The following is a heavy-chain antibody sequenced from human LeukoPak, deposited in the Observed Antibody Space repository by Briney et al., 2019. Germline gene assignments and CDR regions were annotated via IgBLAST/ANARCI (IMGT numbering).Heavy chain of an antibody. CDR3: ARGDPGRGWFDP. CDR1: GGSISSYY. CDR2: IYYSGST. Sequence: SETLSLTCTVSGGSISSYYWSWIRQPPGKGLEWIGYIYYSGSTNYNPSLKSRVTISVDTSKNQFSLKLSSVTAADTAVYYCARGDPGRGWFDPWGQGILVTVSS. J-gene: IGHJ5*02. V-gene: IGHV4-59*01.